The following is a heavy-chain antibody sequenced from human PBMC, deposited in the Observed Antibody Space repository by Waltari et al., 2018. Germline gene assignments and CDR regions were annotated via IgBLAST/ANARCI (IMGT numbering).Heavy chain of an antibody. J-gene: IGHJ3*02. CDR3: TRDSPSWI. CDR1: GFAFSSFW. V-gene: IGHV3-74*01. Sequence: EGQLVESGGGLVQPGGSLKLSCAASGFAFSSFWMHWVRQVPWQGLVWVSRINSDGSDTSYADSVRGRFTVSRDNAKNMVYLQMKSLRAEDTAIYYCTRDSPSWIWGQGTMVSVSS. CDR2: INSDGSDT.